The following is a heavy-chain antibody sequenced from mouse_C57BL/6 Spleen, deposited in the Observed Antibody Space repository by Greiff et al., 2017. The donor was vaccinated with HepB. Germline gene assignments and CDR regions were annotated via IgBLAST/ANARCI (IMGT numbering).Heavy chain of an antibody. D-gene: IGHD2-5*01. Sequence: QVQLQQSGAELVKPGASVKLSCKASGYTFTEYTIHWVKQRSGQGLEWIGWFYPGSGSIKYNEKFKDKATLTADKSSSTVYMELSRLTSEDSAVYFCARHAEGAYYSNYYAMDYWGQGTSVTVSS. CDR1: GYTFTEYT. V-gene: IGHV1-62-2*01. CDR3: ARHAEGAYYSNYYAMDY. CDR2: FYPGSGSI. J-gene: IGHJ4*01.